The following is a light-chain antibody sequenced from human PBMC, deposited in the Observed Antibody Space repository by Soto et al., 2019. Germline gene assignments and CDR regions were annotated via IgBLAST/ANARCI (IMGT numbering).Light chain of an antibody. Sequence: QSALTQPRSVSGSPGQPVTISCTGTSSDVGGYNYVSWYQQHPRKAPQLMISDVTKRPSGVPDRFSGSKSGNTASLTISGLQADEEADYFCCSYAGSSYVVGTGTKLTVL. V-gene: IGLV2-11*01. CDR2: DVT. CDR1: SSDVGGYNY. CDR3: CSYAGSSYV. J-gene: IGLJ1*01.